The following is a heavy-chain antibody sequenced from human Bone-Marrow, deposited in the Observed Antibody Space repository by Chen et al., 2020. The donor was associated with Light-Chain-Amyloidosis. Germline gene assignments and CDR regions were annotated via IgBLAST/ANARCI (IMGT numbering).Heavy chain of an antibody. V-gene: IGHV3-30*18. CDR3: AKDRRPYDILTRYYSGFYYYYYGMDV. CDR1: GLLFGNYA. D-gene: IGHD3-9*01. CDR2: MSYDGNNT. J-gene: IGHJ6*02. Sequence: QVQLVESGGGVVQPGWFLRLSCGASGLLFGNYAIHWDRQAPGTGLEWVSLMSYDGNNTYYGDAVKVRFTISRDNAKNTLYQQMSSLRPEDTAVYYCAKDRRPYDILTRYYSGFYYYYYGMDVWGQGTSVTVS.